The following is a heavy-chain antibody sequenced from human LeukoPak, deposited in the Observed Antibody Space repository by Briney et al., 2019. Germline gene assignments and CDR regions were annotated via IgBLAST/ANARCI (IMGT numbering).Heavy chain of an antibody. D-gene: IGHD3-22*01. CDR2: THADAIHGDNK. Sequence: GGFLRLSCAASGIPFSTYGVHWVRQAPCKGREWVVVTHADAIHGDNKYYADSVKGRFTISRDNSKNTFYLQMDSLRAEDTAVYFCVTGGGYYYDHWGQGTLVIVSS. V-gene: IGHV3-30*02. J-gene: IGHJ4*02. CDR1: GIPFSTYG. CDR3: VTGGGYYYDH.